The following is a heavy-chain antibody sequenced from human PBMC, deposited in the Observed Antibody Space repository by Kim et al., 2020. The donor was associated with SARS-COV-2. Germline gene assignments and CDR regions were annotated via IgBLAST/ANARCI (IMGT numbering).Heavy chain of an antibody. CDR2: IKEDGSDK. V-gene: IGHV3-7*01. D-gene: IGHD6-19*01. CDR1: GFTFSRYW. Sequence: GGSLRLSCAASGFTFSRYWMTWVRQTPGKGLEWVASIKEDGSDKYYVDSVKGRFTISKDNAKNSPYLQMNGLRGEDTAIYYCTRRLSGDGWSVDYWGQGTLVTVSS. CDR3: TRRLSGDGWSVDY. J-gene: IGHJ4*02.